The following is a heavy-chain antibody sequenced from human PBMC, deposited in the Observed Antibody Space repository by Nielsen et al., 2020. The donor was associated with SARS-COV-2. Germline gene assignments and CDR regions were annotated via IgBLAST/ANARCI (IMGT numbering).Heavy chain of an antibody. Sequence: GGSLRLSCTASGFIFSSYGMSWVRQASGKGLEWVSAISGSAGSTYYADSVKGRFTISRDNPKKSLYLQMNSLREEDTAVYYCARDRGMDVWGQGTTVTVSS. J-gene: IGHJ6*02. CDR2: ISGSAGST. CDR1: GFIFSSYG. V-gene: IGHV3-23*01. CDR3: ARDRGMDV.